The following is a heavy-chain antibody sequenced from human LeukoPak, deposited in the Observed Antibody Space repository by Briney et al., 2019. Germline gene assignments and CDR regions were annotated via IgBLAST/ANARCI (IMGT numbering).Heavy chain of an antibody. Sequence: ASVKVSCKASGYTFTSYGISWVRQAPGQGLEWMGWISAYNGNTNYAQKLQGRVTMTTDTSTCTAYMELRSLRSDDTAVYYCAREGMVRGVTPNYYYYYGMDVWGKGTTVTVSS. V-gene: IGHV1-18*01. J-gene: IGHJ6*04. CDR1: GYTFTSYG. CDR2: ISAYNGNT. D-gene: IGHD3-10*01. CDR3: AREGMVRGVTPNYYYYYGMDV.